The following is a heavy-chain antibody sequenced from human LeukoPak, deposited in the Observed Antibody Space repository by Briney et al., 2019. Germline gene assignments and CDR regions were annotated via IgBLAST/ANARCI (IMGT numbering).Heavy chain of an antibody. CDR1: GVTFSSYC. CDR2: IKQDGSEK. J-gene: IGHJ4*02. Sequence: PGGSLRLSCADPGVTFSSYCMSWLRQATGKGLEWVANIKQDGSEKYYVDSVKGRFTISRDNAKNSLYLQMNSLRAEDTAVYYCARDPPRGRFPDYWGQGTLVTVSS. V-gene: IGHV3-7*01. CDR3: ARDPPRGRFPDY. D-gene: IGHD3-10*01.